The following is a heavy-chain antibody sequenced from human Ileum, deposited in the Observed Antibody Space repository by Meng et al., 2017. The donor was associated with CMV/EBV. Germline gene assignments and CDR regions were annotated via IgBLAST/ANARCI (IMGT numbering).Heavy chain of an antibody. Sequence: GSLRLSCTVSGGSMDIYYWNWIRQSPGKGLEWIGYVSYRGITNYNPSLESRVTISADTTKNQFSLNLSSLTAADTAVYFCAREQWLVHTFDYWGQGTRVTVSS. V-gene: IGHV4-59*01. CDR3: AREQWLVHTFDY. J-gene: IGHJ4*02. CDR1: GGSMDIYY. D-gene: IGHD6-19*01. CDR2: VSYRGIT.